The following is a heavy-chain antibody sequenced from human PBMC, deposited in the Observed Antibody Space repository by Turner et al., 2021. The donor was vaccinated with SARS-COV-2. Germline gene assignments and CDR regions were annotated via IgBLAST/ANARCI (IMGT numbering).Heavy chain of an antibody. D-gene: IGHD3-22*01. CDR1: GSTFSNYN. CDR3: ARQKPGFDSSGYYPDAFDI. CDR2: VSSGRSYI. J-gene: IGHJ3*02. V-gene: IGHV3-21*01. Sequence: EVQLVESGGGLVKPGGSLSLSCAASGSTFSNYNMNWVRQAPGKGVEWVSSVSSGRSYIYDADSVKGRFTISRDNAKKSLFLQMNSLRAEDTAVYYCARQKPGFDSSGYYPDAFDIWGQGTMVTVSS.